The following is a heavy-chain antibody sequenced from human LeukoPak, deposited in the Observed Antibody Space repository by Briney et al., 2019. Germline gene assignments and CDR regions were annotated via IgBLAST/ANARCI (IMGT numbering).Heavy chain of an antibody. CDR2: IRSKANRYAT. J-gene: IGHJ4*02. V-gene: IGHV3-73*01. Sequence: PGGSLRLSRASSGFTFRRSAMHWVRHASGKGLEGVSHIRSKANRYATAYAASVKGRFTITRDDSKNTAYLQMNSLKTEDTAVYYCTRLAARTLHCSGGSCYSGYWGQGTLVTVSS. D-gene: IGHD2-15*01. CDR1: GFTFRRSA. CDR3: TRLAARTLHCSGGSCYSGY.